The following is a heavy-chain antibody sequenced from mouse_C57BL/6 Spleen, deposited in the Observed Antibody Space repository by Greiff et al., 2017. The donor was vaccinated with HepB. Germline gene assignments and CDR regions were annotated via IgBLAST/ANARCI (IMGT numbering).Heavy chain of an antibody. CDR1: GYTFTSYW. CDR2: IHPNSGST. V-gene: IGHV1-64*01. D-gene: IGHD1-1*01. Sequence: QVQLQQPGAELVKPGASVKLSCKASGYTFTSYWMHWVKQRPGQGLEWIGMIHPNSGSTNYNEKFKSKATLTVDKSSSTAYMQLSSLTSEDSAVYYCARYHYDMGFAYWGQGTLVTVSA. J-gene: IGHJ3*01. CDR3: ARYHYDMGFAY.